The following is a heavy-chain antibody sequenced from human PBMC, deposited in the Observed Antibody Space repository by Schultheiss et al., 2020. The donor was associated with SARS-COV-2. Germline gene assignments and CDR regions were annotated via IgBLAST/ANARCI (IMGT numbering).Heavy chain of an antibody. CDR3: ARSSSGWQNYYYYGMDV. D-gene: IGHD6-19*01. J-gene: IGHJ6*02. CDR2: IDPSDSYT. V-gene: IGHV5-10-1*01. Sequence: GESLKISCKGSGYSFTSYWINWVRQMPGKGLEWMGRIDPSDSYTNYSPSFQGHVTISADKSISTAYLQWSSLKASDTAMYYCARSSSGWQNYYYYGMDVWGQGTTVTVSS. CDR1: GYSFTSYW.